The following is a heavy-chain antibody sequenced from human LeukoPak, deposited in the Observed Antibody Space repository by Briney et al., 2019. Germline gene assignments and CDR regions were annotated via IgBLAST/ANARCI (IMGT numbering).Heavy chain of an antibody. Sequence: GGSLRLSCAASGFTFSSYSMNWVRQAPGKGLEWVSSISSSSSYIYYADSVKGRFTISRDNAKNSLYLQMNSLRAEDTAVYYCAKEVVPAALDYWGQGTLVTVSS. J-gene: IGHJ4*02. CDR2: ISSSSSYI. D-gene: IGHD2-2*01. V-gene: IGHV3-21*01. CDR1: GFTFSSYS. CDR3: AKEVVPAALDY.